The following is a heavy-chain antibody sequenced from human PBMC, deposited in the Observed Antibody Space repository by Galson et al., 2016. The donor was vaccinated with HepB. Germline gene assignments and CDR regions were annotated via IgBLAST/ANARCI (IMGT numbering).Heavy chain of an antibody. D-gene: IGHD6-25*01. CDR1: GYSFTTYP. CDR3: ARDPSVRLLRHFDL. Sequence: SVKVSCKASGYSFTTYPMNWVRQAPGQGLEWMGWINTSTGNPTYAQGFTGRFIFSLDTSVSTAYLQISSLKTADTAVYYCARDPSVRLLRHFDLWGRGTLVTVSS. J-gene: IGHJ2*01. V-gene: IGHV7-4-1*02. CDR2: INTSTGNP.